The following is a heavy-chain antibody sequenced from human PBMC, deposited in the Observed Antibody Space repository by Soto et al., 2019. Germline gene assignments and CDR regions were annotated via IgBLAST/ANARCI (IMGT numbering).Heavy chain of an antibody. J-gene: IGHJ4*02. CDR1: GFTFRTYT. Sequence: QVQLVESGGGVVRPGRSLRLSCAASGFTFRTYTMHWVRQAPGKGLEWVAFISYDGSDKYYADSVKGRFTISRDNSKNTLYLQMNSLRDNDTAVYFCAREPSHNLLRDFDFWGQGTLVTVSS. V-gene: IGHV3-30-3*01. CDR3: AREPSHNLLRDFDF. CDR2: ISYDGSDK. D-gene: IGHD2-21*01.